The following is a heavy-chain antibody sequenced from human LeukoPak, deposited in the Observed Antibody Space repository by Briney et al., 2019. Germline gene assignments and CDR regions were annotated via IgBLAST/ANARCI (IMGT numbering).Heavy chain of an antibody. CDR2: INHSGST. Sequence: SETLSLTCAVYGGSFSGYYWSWIRQSPGKGLEWIGEINHSGSTNYNPSLKSRVTISVDTSKNQFSLKLSSVTAADTAVYYCARADAWLVRYYYYGMDVWGQGTTVTVSS. V-gene: IGHV4-34*01. J-gene: IGHJ6*02. CDR1: GGSFSGYY. CDR3: ARADAWLVRYYYYGMDV. D-gene: IGHD6-19*01.